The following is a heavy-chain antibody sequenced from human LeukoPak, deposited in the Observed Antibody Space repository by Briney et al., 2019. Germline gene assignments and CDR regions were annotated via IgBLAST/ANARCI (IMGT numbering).Heavy chain of an antibody. CDR1: GGSISSYY. J-gene: IGHJ6*02. CDR2: IYTSGST. D-gene: IGHD3-3*01. Sequence: SETLSLTCTVSGGSISSYYWSWIRQPAGKGLEWIGRIYTSGSTNYNPSLKSRVTMSVDTSKNQFSLKLSSVTAADTAVYYCARGLRAIFGVVINRYYGMDVWGQGTTVTVSS. CDR3: ARGLRAIFGVVINRYYGMDV. V-gene: IGHV4-4*07.